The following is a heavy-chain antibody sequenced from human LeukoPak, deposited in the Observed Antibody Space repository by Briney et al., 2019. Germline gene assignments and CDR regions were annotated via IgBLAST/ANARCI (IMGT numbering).Heavy chain of an antibody. D-gene: IGHD4-17*01. CDR1: GFTFSSYG. Sequence: GGSLRLFCAASGFTFSSYGMHWVRQAPGKGLEWVAFIPYDGSNKYYADSVKGRFTISRDNSKNTLYLQMNSLRAEDTAVYYCAKDQSGDYVVYWGQGTLVTVSS. CDR3: AKDQSGDYVVY. J-gene: IGHJ4*02. V-gene: IGHV3-30*02. CDR2: IPYDGSNK.